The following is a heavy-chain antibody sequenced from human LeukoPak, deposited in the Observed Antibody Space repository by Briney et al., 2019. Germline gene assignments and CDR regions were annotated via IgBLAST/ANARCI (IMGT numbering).Heavy chain of an antibody. CDR1: GGSISSYY. CDR2: IYYSGST. Sequence: SSETLSLTCTVSGGSISSYYWSWIRQPPGKGLEWIGYIYYSGSTNYNPSLKSRVTISVDTSKNQSSLKLSSVTAADTAVYYCASSGGLYCSGGSCYKEQNWFDPWGQGTLVTVSS. V-gene: IGHV4-59*08. D-gene: IGHD2-15*01. J-gene: IGHJ5*02. CDR3: ASSGGLYCSGGSCYKEQNWFDP.